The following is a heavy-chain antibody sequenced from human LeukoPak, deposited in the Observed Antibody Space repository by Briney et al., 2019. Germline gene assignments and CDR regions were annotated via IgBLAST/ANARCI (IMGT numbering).Heavy chain of an antibody. CDR3: AREYILTAYYGDY. CDR2: INPNSGGA. CDR1: GYTFSGYY. Sequence: ASVKVSCKASGYTFSGYYMHWVRQAPGHGLEWMGSINPNSGGANYAQKFQGRVTMTWETSIGTAYMELSRLSSDDTAVYYCAREYILTAYYGDYWGQGTLVTVSS. V-gene: IGHV1-2*02. J-gene: IGHJ4*02. D-gene: IGHD3-9*01.